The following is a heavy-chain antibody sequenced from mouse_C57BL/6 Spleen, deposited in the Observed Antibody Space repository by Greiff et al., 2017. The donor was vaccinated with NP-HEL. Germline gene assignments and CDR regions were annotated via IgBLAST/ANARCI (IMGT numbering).Heavy chain of an antibody. CDR3: ARLYYGSSLYFDY. D-gene: IGHD1-1*01. J-gene: IGHJ2*01. Sequence: QVQLQQPGAELVKPGASVKMSCKASGYTFTSYWITWVKQRPGQGLEWIGDIYPGSGSTYYNEKVKSKATMTVDTSSSTAYMQLSSLTSEDSSVYYCARLYYGSSLYFDYWGQGTTLTVSS. V-gene: IGHV1-55*01. CDR1: GYTFTSYW. CDR2: IYPGSGST.